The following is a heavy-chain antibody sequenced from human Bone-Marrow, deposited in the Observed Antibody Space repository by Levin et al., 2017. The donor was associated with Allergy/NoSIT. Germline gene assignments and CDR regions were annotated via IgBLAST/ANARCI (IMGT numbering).Heavy chain of an antibody. CDR3: ARDHIAAAVDY. D-gene: IGHD6-13*01. CDR1: GFTFSSYS. CDR2: ISSSSSYI. J-gene: IGHJ4*02. Sequence: KSGGSLRLSCAASGFTFSSYSMNWVRQAPGKGLEWVSSISSSSSYIYYADSVKGRFTISRDNAKNSLYLQMNSLRAEDTAVYYCARDHIAAAVDYWGQGTLVTVSS. V-gene: IGHV3-21*01.